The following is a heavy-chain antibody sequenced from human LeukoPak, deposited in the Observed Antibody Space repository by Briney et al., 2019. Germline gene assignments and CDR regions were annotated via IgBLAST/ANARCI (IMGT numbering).Heavy chain of an antibody. Sequence: GGSLRLSCAASGFTFSSYAMNWVRQAPGKGLGWVAVISYDGSNKYYADSVKGRFTISRDNSKNTLYLQMNSLRAEDTAVYYCASVSGYDAFDIWGQGTMVTVPS. CDR2: ISYDGSNK. D-gene: IGHD5-12*01. CDR1: GFTFSSYA. J-gene: IGHJ3*02. CDR3: ASVSGYDAFDI. V-gene: IGHV3-30-3*01.